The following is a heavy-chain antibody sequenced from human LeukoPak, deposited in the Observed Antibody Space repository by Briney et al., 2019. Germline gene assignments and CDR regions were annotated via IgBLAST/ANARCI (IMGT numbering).Heavy chain of an antibody. Sequence: SETLSLTCTASGGSISSYYWSWIRQPPGKGLEWIGYIYYSGSTNYNPSLKSRVTISVDTSKNQFSLKLSSVTAADTAVYYCARQAYSSSWYVWGQGTLVTVSS. D-gene: IGHD6-13*01. CDR3: ARQAYSSSWYV. CDR1: GGSISSYY. CDR2: IYYSGST. V-gene: IGHV4-59*08. J-gene: IGHJ4*02.